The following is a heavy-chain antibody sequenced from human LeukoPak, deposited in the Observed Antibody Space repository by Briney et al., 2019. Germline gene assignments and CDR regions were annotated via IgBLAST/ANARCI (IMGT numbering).Heavy chain of an antibody. D-gene: IGHD5-18*01. CDR2: IYYSGST. Sequence: NASETLSLTCTVSGGSISSSSYYWGWIRQPPGKGLEWIGSIYYSGSTYYNPSLKSRVTISVDTSKNQFSLKLRSVTAADTAVYYCARYTATDFDYWGQGTLVTVSS. CDR3: ARYTATDFDY. J-gene: IGHJ4*02. V-gene: IGHV4-39*07. CDR1: GGSISSSSYY.